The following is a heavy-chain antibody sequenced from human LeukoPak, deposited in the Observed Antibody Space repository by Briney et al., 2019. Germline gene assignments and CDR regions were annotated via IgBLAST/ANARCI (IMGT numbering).Heavy chain of an antibody. J-gene: IGHJ4*02. Sequence: SVKVSCKASGGTFSSYAISWVRQAPGQGLEWMGGIIPIFGTANYAQKFRGRVTITADESTSTAYMELSSLRSEDTAVYYCARHLYYYDSSGYSSWGQGTLVTVSS. CDR2: IIPIFGTA. V-gene: IGHV1-69*13. CDR1: GGTFSSYA. CDR3: ARHLYYYDSSGYSS. D-gene: IGHD3-22*01.